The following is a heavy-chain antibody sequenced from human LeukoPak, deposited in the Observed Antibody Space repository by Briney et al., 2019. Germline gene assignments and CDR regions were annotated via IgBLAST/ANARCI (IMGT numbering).Heavy chain of an antibody. CDR1: GGSNSSITSF. CDR3: ARHLGATSRPYYFDY. J-gene: IGHJ4*02. CDR2: IYYSGST. Sequence: SETLSLTCTVSGGSNSSITSFWGWIRQPPGKGLEWIGSIYYSGSTYYNPSLESRVAISVDTSKNQFSLRLSPVTAADTAVYYCARHLGATSRPYYFDYWGQGTLVTVSS. D-gene: IGHD1-26*01. V-gene: IGHV4-39*01.